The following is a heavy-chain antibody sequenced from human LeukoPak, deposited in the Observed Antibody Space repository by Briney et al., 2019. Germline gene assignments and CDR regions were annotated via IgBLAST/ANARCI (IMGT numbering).Heavy chain of an antibody. J-gene: IGHJ4*02. CDR3: ARWNSGGDY. CDR1: GGPISGYH. V-gene: IGHV4-59*07. CDR2: IYYSGTSETT. D-gene: IGHD1/OR15-1a*01. Sequence: SDTLSLTCSVSGGPISGYHWSWIRQPPGKGLEWIGYIYYSGTSETTNYNPSLKSRVTISVHTSKNQFSLDLSSVTAADTAVYYCARWNSGGDYWGQGTLVTVSS.